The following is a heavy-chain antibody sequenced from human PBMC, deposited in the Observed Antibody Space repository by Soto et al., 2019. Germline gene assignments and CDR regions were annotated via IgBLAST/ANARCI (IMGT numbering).Heavy chain of an antibody. CDR1: GASVNSDFYY. J-gene: IGHJ4*02. D-gene: IGHD1-1*01. CDR3: AREFSNSPEAFDY. V-gene: IGHV4-61*01. CDR2: IFYTGRT. Sequence: ETLSLTGPVSGASVNSDFYYWSWIRQPPGRGLEWIGYIFYTGRTNYNPSLESRVTISLDTSKNQFSLKLSSVTAADTAVFYCAREFSNSPEAFDYWGQGALVTVYS.